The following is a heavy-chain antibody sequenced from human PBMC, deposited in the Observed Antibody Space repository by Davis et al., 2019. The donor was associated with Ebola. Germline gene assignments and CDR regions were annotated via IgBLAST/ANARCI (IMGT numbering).Heavy chain of an antibody. V-gene: IGHV3-30*18. CDR3: AKDRGGVGGVGYVLDV. Sequence: GGSLRLSCVASGFTSTTYAMHCVRHAPGNGLEWVAATFFDGSEKFYADSVNGRFTISRDNFKNTLYVQMNSLTAEDTAVYYCAKDRGGVGGVGYVLDVWGQGTTVTVSS. J-gene: IGHJ6*02. CDR2: TFFDGSEK. D-gene: IGHD2-8*02. CDR1: GFTSTTYA.